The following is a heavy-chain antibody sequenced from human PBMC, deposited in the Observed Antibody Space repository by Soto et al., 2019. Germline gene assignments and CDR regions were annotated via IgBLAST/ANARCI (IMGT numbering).Heavy chain of an antibody. CDR3: VLWVRGIINY. V-gene: IGHV3-72*01. CDR2: SRTRADNYAT. CDR1: GITFSDHD. D-gene: IGHD3-10*01. Sequence: EVQLVESGGGLVQPGGSLRLSCAISGITFSDHDIDWVRQAAGKGLEWLGRSRTRADNYATDYAASVKGRFTFSRDDSKSSLPLQMSSLKTGDTGMYYCVLWVRGIINYWGQGTLVTVSS. J-gene: IGHJ4*02.